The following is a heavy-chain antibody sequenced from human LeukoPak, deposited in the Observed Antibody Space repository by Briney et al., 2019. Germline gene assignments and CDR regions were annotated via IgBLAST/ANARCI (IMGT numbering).Heavy chain of an antibody. CDR2: ISGSGGST. CDR1: GFTFSSYA. J-gene: IGHJ4*02. D-gene: IGHD1-26*01. V-gene: IGHV3-23*01. CDR3: AKDVGALVGATLGY. Sequence: GGSLRLSCAASGFTFSSYAMRWVRQAPGKGLEGVAAISGSGGSTYYADSVKGRFTISRDNSKNTLYLQMNSLRAEDTAVYYCAKDVGALVGATLGYWGQGTLVTVSS.